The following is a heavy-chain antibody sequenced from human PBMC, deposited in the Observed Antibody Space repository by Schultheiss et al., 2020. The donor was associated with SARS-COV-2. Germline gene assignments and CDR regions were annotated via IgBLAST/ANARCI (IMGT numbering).Heavy chain of an antibody. CDR1: GFTFSSYS. CDR2: ISSSSSTI. J-gene: IGHJ4*02. CDR3: ARVPDIVVVPAATNYYFDY. D-gene: IGHD2-2*01. V-gene: IGHV3-48*01. Sequence: GESLKISCAASGFTFSSYSMNWVRQAPGKGLEWVSYISSSSSTIYYADSVKGRFTISRDNAKNSLYLQMNSLRAEDTAVYYCARVPDIVVVPAATNYYFDYWGQGTLVTVSS.